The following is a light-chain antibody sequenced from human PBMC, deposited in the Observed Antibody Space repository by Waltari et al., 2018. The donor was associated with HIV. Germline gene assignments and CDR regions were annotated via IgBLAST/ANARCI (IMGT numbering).Light chain of an antibody. Sequence: EIVLTQSPGALSFFPGERATLSCRASQTISSNYLAWYQYKPGQAPRLLIYDASMRATAIPARFSGGGSGTDFTLTINRLEPEDFVVYYCQQYHGSPLTFGGGTTVE. J-gene: IGKJ4*01. CDR1: QTISSNY. CDR3: QQYHGSPLT. CDR2: DAS. V-gene: IGKV3-20*01.